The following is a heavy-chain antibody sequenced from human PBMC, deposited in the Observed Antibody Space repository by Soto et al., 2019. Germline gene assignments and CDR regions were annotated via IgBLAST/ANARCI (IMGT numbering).Heavy chain of an antibody. J-gene: IGHJ4*02. D-gene: IGHD3-22*01. Sequence: ASVKVSCKASGYTFTGYYMHWVRQAPGQGLEWMGWINPNSGGTNYAQKFQGRVTMTRDTSISTAYMELSSLRSEDTAVYYCARVKIVSPPDYWGQGTLVTVSS. CDR3: ARVKIVSPPDY. CDR1: GYTFTGYY. V-gene: IGHV1-2*02. CDR2: INPNSGGT.